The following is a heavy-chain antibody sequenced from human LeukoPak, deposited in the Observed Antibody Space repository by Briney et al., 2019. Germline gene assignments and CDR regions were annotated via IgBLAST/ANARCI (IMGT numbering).Heavy chain of an antibody. CDR1: GGSISSYY. J-gene: IGHJ3*02. CDR2: IYYSGST. V-gene: IGHV4-59*01. CDR3: ARDLGGVTIFAPRSPRAFDI. Sequence: SETLSLTCTVSGGSISSYYWSWIRQPPGKGPEWIGYIYYSGSTNYNPSLKSRVTISVDTSKNQFSLKLSSVTAADTAVYYCARDLGGVTIFAPRSPRAFDIWGQGTMVTVSS. D-gene: IGHD3-16*01.